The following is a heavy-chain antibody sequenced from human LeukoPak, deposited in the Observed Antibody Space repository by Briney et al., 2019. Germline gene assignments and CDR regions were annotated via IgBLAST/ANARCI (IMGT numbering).Heavy chain of an antibody. CDR1: GGSISGYY. V-gene: IGHV4-59*01. J-gene: IGHJ4*02. D-gene: IGHD4-17*01. CDR3: ARDYGDYYFDY. Sequence: SETLSLTCTVSGGSISGYYWSWIRQPPGKGLEWIGYIYYSGSTNYNPSLKSRVTISVDTSKNQFSLKLSSVTAADTAVYYCARDYGDYYFDYWGQGTLVTVSS. CDR2: IYYSGST.